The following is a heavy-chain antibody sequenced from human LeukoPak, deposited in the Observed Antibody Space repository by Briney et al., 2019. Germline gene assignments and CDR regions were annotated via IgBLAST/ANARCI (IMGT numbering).Heavy chain of an antibody. CDR1: GFTFSSYA. J-gene: IGHJ5*02. V-gene: IGHV3-30-3*01. CDR2: ISYDGSNK. CDR3: ARGSWFDP. Sequence: GGSLRLSCAASGFTFSSYAMHWVRQAPGKGLEWVAVISYDGSNKYYADSVKGRFTISRDNSKNTLYLQMNSLRAEDTAVYYCARGSWFDPWGQGTLVTVSS.